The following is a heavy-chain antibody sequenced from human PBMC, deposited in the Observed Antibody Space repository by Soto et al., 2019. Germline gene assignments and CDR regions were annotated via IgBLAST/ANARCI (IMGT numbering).Heavy chain of an antibody. CDR2: IIPIFGTA. CDR3: ARDGFGGGNYKNFDY. V-gene: IGHV1-69*06. D-gene: IGHD4-4*01. CDR1: GGTFSSYA. Sequence: SVKVSFKASGGTFSSYAISWVRQAPGQGLEWMGGIIPIFGTANYAQKFQGRVTITADKSTSTAYMELSSLRSEDTAVYYCARDGFGGGNYKNFDYWGQGTLVTVSS. J-gene: IGHJ4*02.